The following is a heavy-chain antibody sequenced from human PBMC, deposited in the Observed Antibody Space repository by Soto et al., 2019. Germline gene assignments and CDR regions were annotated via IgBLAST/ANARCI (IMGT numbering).Heavy chain of an antibody. CDR2: IYYSGST. CDR1: GGSISSSSYY. CDR3: ARHSDTAMVTVHY. J-gene: IGHJ4*02. Sequence: QLQLQESGPGLVKPSETLSLTCTVSGGSISSSSYYWGWIRQPPGKGLEWIGSIYYSGSTYYNPSLQSRVTISVDTSKNQFSPKLSSVTAADTAVYYCARHSDTAMVTVHYWGQGTLVTVSS. V-gene: IGHV4-39*01. D-gene: IGHD5-18*01.